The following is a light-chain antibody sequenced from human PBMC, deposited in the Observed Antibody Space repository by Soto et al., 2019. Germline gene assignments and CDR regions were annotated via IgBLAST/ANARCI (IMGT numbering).Light chain of an antibody. CDR1: SSDFGGYNY. V-gene: IGLV2-8*01. CDR2: EVS. Sequence: QSALTQPPSASGSPGQSVTISCTGTSSDFGGYNYVSWYQQHPGKAPKLMIYEVSKRPSGVPDRFSGSKSGNTASLTVSGLQAEDEADYNCSSYAGSNNLVFGGGTKLTVL. CDR3: SSYAGSNNLV. J-gene: IGLJ3*02.